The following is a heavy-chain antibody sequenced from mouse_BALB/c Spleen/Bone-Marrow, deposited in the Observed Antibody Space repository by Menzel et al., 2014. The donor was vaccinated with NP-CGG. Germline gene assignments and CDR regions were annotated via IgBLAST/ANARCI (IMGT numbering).Heavy chain of an antibody. J-gene: IGHJ1*01. CDR1: GYTFTSYW. D-gene: IGHD1-1*01. CDR3: APYYYGSSYGFYWYFDV. Sequence: VQLQQSGAELVKPGASVKLSCKASGYTFTSYWMHWVKQRPGQGLEWIGEINPSNGRTNYNEKFKSKATLTVDKSSSTASMQLSSLTSEDSAVYYCAPYYYGSSYGFYWYFDVWGAGTTVTVSS. CDR2: INPSNGRT. V-gene: IGHV1S81*02.